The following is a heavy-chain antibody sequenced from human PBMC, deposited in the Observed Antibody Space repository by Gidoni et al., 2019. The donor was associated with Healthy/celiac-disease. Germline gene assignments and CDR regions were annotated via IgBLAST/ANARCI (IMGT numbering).Heavy chain of an antibody. CDR3: ARGIVVVPAATYNWFDP. Sequence: QVQLPESGPGLVKPSETLSLPCTVSGGSISSYYWSWIRQPPGKGLEWIGYIYYSGSTNYNPSLKSRVTISVDTSKNQFSLKLSSVTAADTAVYYCARGIVVVPAATYNWFDPWGQGTLVTVSS. J-gene: IGHJ5*02. CDR2: IYYSGST. CDR1: GGSISSYY. D-gene: IGHD2-2*01. V-gene: IGHV4-59*01.